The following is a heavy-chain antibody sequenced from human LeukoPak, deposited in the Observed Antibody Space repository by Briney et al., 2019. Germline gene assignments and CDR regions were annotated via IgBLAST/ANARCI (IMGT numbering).Heavy chain of an antibody. Sequence: GGSLRLSCAASGITFSSYAMSWVRQAPGKGLEWVSAISGSGGSTYYADSVKGRFTISRDNSKNTLYLQMNSLRAEDTAVYYCAKVNCSSTSCSVRGVIDYWGQGTLVTVSS. J-gene: IGHJ4*01. CDR2: ISGSGGST. D-gene: IGHD2-2*01. CDR3: AKVNCSSTSCSVRGVIDY. CDR1: GITFSSYA. V-gene: IGHV3-23*01.